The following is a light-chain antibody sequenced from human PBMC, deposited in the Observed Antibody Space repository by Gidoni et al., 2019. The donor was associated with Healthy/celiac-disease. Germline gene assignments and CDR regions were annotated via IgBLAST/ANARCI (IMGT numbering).Light chain of an antibody. V-gene: IGKV3-20*01. Sequence: IVLTQSPGTLSLSPGERATLSCKASQSVSSIYLAWYQQKPGQAPRLLIYGESRRATGIPDRFSGSGSGTDFTLTISRLEPEDFAVYYCQQYGSSTGLTFGGGTKVEIK. J-gene: IGKJ4*01. CDR2: GES. CDR1: QSVSSIY. CDR3: QQYGSSTGLT.